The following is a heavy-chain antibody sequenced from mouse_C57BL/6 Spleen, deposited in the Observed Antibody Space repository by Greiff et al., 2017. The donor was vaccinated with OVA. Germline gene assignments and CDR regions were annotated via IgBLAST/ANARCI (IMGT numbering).Heavy chain of an antibody. D-gene: IGHD2-4*01. CDR1: GYTFTDYY. CDR3: ARGYDYYFDY. CDR2: IYPGSGNT. V-gene: IGHV1-76*01. Sequence: VKLMESGAELVRPGASVKLSCKASGYTFTDYYINWVKQRPGQGLEWIARIYPGSGNTYYNEKFKGKATLTAEKSSSTAYMQLSSLTSEDSAVYFCARGYDYYFDYWGQGTTLTVSS. J-gene: IGHJ2*01.